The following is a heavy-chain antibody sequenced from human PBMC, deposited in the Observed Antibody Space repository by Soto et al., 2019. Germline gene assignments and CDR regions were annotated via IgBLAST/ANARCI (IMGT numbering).Heavy chain of an antibody. D-gene: IGHD6-6*01. CDR3: ASQQLGPSYYYGMDV. Sequence: QVQLVQSGAEVKKPGSSVKVSCKASGGTFNSYAISWVRQAPGQGLEWMGGTIPIFCTADYAQKFQGRVTITADESTSTAYMELSSLRSEDTAVYYCASQQLGPSYYYGMDVWGQGTTVTVSS. CDR1: GGTFNSYA. CDR2: TIPIFCTA. V-gene: IGHV1-69*12. J-gene: IGHJ6*02.